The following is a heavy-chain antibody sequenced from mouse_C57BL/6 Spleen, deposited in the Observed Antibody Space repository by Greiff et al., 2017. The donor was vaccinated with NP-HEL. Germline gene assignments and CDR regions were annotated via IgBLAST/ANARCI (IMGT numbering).Heavy chain of an antibody. CDR2: IWSGGST. V-gene: IGHV2-2*01. CDR3: ASYDYDAYYYAMDY. Sequence: QVQLQQSGPGLVQPSQSLSITCTVSGFSLTSYGVHWVRQSPGKGLEWLGVIWSGGSTDYNAAFISRLSISKDNSKSQVFFKMNSLQADDTAIYYCASYDYDAYYYAMDYWGQGTSVTVSS. CDR1: GFSLTSYG. J-gene: IGHJ4*01. D-gene: IGHD2-4*01.